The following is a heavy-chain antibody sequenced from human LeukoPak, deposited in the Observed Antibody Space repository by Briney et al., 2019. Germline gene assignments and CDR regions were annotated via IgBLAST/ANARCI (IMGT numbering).Heavy chain of an antibody. CDR1: GGSVSCYY. J-gene: IGHJ5*02. CDR2: IYYSGSN. Sequence: SDTLSLTCTVSGGSVSCYYWSWIRQPPGKGLVWIAYIYYSGSNKYYPSLKSRVTISLDRSKNQFSQKLRSVTAADTAVYYCARLQVHCGGDCYTRWFDPWGQGTLVTVSS. CDR3: ARLQVHCGGDCYTRWFDP. D-gene: IGHD2-21*02. V-gene: IGHV4-59*08.